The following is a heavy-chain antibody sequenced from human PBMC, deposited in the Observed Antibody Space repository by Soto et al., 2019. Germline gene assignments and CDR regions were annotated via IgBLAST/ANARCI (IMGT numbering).Heavy chain of an antibody. J-gene: IGHJ4*02. D-gene: IGHD1-26*01. CDR2: IWYDGSNK. Sequence: GGSLRLSCAASGFSLSNYAMHWVRQAPGKGLEWVAVIWYDGSNKYYADSVKGRFTLSKDNSQTTVYPQMNSLRAEDTAVYYCTRDPYGGSRYYFDSWGQGTLVTVSS. CDR3: TRDPYGGSRYYFDS. CDR1: GFSLSNYA. V-gene: IGHV3-33*01.